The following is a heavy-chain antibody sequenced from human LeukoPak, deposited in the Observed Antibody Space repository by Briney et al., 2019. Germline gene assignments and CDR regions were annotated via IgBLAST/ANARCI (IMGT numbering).Heavy chain of an antibody. D-gene: IGHD1-7*01. CDR2: LYSDGNT. V-gene: IGHV3-53*01. CDR1: GFTVITND. Sequence: PGGSLTLSCTASGFTVITNDMTWVRQAPGKGLEWVAVLYSDGNTKYADSVQGRFTISRDNSKNILYLEMNSLSPDDTAVYYCARGVELLAANTLAYWGQGTLVTVSS. CDR3: ARGVELLAANTLAY. J-gene: IGHJ4*02.